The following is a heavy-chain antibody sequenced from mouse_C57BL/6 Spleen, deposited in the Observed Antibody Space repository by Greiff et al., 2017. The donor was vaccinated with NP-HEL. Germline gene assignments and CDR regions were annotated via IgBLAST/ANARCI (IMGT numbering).Heavy chain of an antibody. CDR3: AVYPYYYSSSYFDY. CDR1: GYTFTSYW. D-gene: IGHD1-1*01. V-gene: IGHV1-59*01. CDR2: IDPSDSYT. J-gene: IGHJ2*01. Sequence: QVQLQQPGAELVRPGTSVKLSCKASGYTFTSYWMHWVKQRPGQGLEWIGVIDPSDSYTNYNQKFKGKATLTVDTSSSTAYMQLSSLTSVDSAVYYCAVYPYYYSSSYFDYWGQGTPLTVSS.